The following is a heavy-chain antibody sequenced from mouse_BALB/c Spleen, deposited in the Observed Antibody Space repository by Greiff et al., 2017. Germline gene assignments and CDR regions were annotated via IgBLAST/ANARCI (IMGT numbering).Heavy chain of an antibody. CDR2: ISYSGST. D-gene: IGHD1-1*01. CDR1: GYSITSDYA. Sequence: VQLKESGPGLVKPSQSLSLTCTVTGYSITSDYAWNWIRQFPGNKLEWMGYISYSGSTSYNPSLKSRISITRDTSKNQFFLQLNSVTTEDTATYYCAREDSSYYAMDYWGQGTSVTVSS. J-gene: IGHJ4*01. CDR3: AREDSSYYAMDY. V-gene: IGHV3-2*02.